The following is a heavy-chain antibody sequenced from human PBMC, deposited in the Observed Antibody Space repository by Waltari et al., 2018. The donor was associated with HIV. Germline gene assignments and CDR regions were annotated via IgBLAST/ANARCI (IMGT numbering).Heavy chain of an antibody. CDR2: ISWNSGSI. Sequence: EVHLVESGGGLVQPGRSLRLSCAASGFTFAYSAMHWVRQTPGKGLEWVSGISWNSGSIGYADSVKGRFTISRDNAKNSLFLQMNSLRPEDTAFYYCAKGPTLTSPPTYFNYWGQGTLVTVSS. CDR1: GFTFAYSA. J-gene: IGHJ4*02. V-gene: IGHV3-9*01. D-gene: IGHD2-2*01. CDR3: AKGPTLTSPPTYFNY.